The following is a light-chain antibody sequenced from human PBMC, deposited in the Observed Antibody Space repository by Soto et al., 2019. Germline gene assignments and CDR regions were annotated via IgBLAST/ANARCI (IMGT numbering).Light chain of an antibody. CDR3: QSYDTRLRGV. CDR2: GDT. J-gene: IGLJ2*01. CDR1: SSNFGANFD. Sequence: QAVVTQSPSVSGAPGQRVTISCTGSSSNFGANFDVQWYQQFPGTAPKLLIYGDTIRPSGVPDRFSGSKSGTSASLAITGLKAEDEADYYCQSYDTRLRGVFGGGTKLTVL. V-gene: IGLV1-40*01.